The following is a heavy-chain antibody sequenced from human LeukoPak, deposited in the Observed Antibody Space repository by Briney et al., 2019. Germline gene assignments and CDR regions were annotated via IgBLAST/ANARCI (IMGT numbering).Heavy chain of an antibody. CDR3: ARAGDYGSGSCAFDM. CDR1: GFTFSSHW. Sequence: GGSLRLSCAASGFTFSSHWMTWVRQAPGKGLEWVANIKQDGSEKYYVDSVKGRFTISRDNAKNTLYLQMNSLRAEDTAVYYCARAGDYGSGSCAFDMWGQGTMVTVSS. J-gene: IGHJ3*02. D-gene: IGHD3-10*01. CDR2: IKQDGSEK. V-gene: IGHV3-7*02.